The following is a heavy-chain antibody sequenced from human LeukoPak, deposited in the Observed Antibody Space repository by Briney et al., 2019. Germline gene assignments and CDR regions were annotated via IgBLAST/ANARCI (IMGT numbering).Heavy chain of an antibody. CDR2: IYNTGSS. J-gene: IGHJ2*01. CDR3: ARHGKMNLVRGAFWYFDL. V-gene: IGHV4-59*08. D-gene: IGHD3-10*01. CDR1: GGSVSSDS. Sequence: PSETLSLTCTVSGGSVSSDSWNWIRQPPGKGLEWIGHIYNTGSSNHNPSLKNRVTISFDKSKGQLSLNLSSVTAADTAIYYCARHGKMNLVRGAFWYFDLWGRGTLVTVSS.